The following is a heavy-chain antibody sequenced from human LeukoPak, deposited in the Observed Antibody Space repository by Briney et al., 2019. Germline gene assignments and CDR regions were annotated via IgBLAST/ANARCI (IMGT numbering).Heavy chain of an antibody. J-gene: IGHJ4*02. CDR1: GGSISSGDYY. D-gene: IGHD2-2*01. V-gene: IGHV4-30-4*08. CDR2: IYYSGST. Sequence: SQTLSLTCTVSGGSISSGDYYWSWIHQPPGKGLEWIGYIYYSGSTYYNPSLKSRVTISVDTSKNQFSLKLSSVTAADTAVYYCARGVGCIVVVPAADIGFDYSGQGTLVTVSS. CDR3: ARGVGCIVVVPAADIGFDY.